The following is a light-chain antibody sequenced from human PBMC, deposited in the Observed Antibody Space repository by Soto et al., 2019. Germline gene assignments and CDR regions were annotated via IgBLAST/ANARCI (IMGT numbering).Light chain of an antibody. J-gene: IGLJ1*01. Sequence: QSVLTQPASVSGSPGQSITISCTGTSSDVGGYNYFSWYQQHPGKAPKLMIYDVSNRPSGVSNRFSGSKSGNTASLTISGLQAEDEADYYCSSYTSSSPPNVFGTGTKLTVL. CDR3: SSYTSSSPPNV. CDR1: SSDVGGYNY. CDR2: DVS. V-gene: IGLV2-14*01.